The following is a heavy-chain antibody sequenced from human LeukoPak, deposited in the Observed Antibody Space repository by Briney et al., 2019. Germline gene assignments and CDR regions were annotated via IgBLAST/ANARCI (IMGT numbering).Heavy chain of an antibody. CDR3: ARVGRSGSYRY. Sequence: GGSLRLSCAASGFTFSSYWMSWVRQAPGKGLEWVANIKQDGSEKYYVDSVKGRLTISRDNAKNSLYLQMNSLRAEDTAAYYCARVGRSGSYRYWGQGTLVTVSS. CDR1: GFTFSSYW. V-gene: IGHV3-7*01. D-gene: IGHD3-10*01. CDR2: IKQDGSEK. J-gene: IGHJ4*02.